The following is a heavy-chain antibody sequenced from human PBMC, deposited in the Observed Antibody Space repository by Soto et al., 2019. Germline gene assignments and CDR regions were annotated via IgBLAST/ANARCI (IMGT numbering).Heavy chain of an antibody. CDR2: ISATGGGT. Sequence: TGGSLRLSCAASGFKFSNYAMSWVRQAPGKGLEWVSLISATGGGTYYADSVKGRFTISRDNSHNTLYLQVHSLTAEDTAVYYCAKDRRAGGNSAFYFDFCGPGAQLTVS. D-gene: IGHD3-16*01. J-gene: IGHJ4*02. CDR1: GFKFSNYA. V-gene: IGHV3-23*01. CDR3: AKDRRAGGNSAFYFDF.